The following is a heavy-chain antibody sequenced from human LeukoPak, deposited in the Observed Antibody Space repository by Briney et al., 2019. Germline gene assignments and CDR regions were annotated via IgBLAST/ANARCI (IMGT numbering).Heavy chain of an antibody. CDR3: SRSQSVDFDY. Sequence: GGSLRLSCVASGFMFSDYWMSWVRQAPGKGLEWVAKIKEDGTEKYYLDSVKGRFSIFRDNAKNSLYLQMNSLRGEDTAMYYCSRSQSVDFDYWGQGTLVTVSS. CDR2: IKEDGTEK. J-gene: IGHJ4*02. CDR1: GFMFSDYW. V-gene: IGHV3-7*01.